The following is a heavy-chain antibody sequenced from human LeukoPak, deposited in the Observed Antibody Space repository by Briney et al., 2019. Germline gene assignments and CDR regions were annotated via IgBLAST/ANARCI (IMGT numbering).Heavy chain of an antibody. Sequence: ASVKVSCTASGYTFNNHYMYWVRQAPGQGLEWMGVINPSGGSTSYAQRFQGRVTMTRDTSTRTVYMEVNSLRSEDTAVYYCARQGTYSSAIGMGYWGQGTLVTVSS. CDR3: ARQGTYSSAIGMGY. V-gene: IGHV1-46*02. J-gene: IGHJ4*02. CDR2: INPSGGST. CDR1: GYTFNNHY. D-gene: IGHD6-19*01.